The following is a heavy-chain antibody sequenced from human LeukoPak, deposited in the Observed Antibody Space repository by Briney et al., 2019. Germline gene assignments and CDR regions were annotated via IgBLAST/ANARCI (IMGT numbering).Heavy chain of an antibody. Sequence: GASVNVSCKASGYTFTDYGISWVRQAPGRGLEWMGWISISKGNAIYPQKLQGRVTMTTDTSTSTAYMELRRLRSDDTAVYYCARDKRYAFDICGQGTMVTVPS. CDR3: ARDKRYAFDI. J-gene: IGHJ3*02. D-gene: IGHD6-25*01. V-gene: IGHV1-18*01. CDR2: ISISKGNA. CDR1: GYTFTDYG.